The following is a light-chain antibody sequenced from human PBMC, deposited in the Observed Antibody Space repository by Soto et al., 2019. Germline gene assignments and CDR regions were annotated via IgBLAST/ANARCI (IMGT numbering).Light chain of an antibody. CDR1: QILYSSNNKNY. CDR2: WAS. Sequence: DIVMTQSPDSLAVSLGERATINCKSSQILYSSNNKNYLALYQQKPGHPPELLIYWASTRESGVPDRFSGSESGTDFTLTISSLQAEDVAVYYCQQYYSTPWTFGQGTKVEIK. V-gene: IGKV4-1*01. J-gene: IGKJ1*01. CDR3: QQYYSTPWT.